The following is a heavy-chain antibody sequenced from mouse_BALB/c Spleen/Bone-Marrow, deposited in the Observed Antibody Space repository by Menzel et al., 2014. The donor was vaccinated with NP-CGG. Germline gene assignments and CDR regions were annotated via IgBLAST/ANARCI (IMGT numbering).Heavy chain of an antibody. J-gene: IGHJ2*01. V-gene: IGHV1S41*01. Sequence: DLVKPGASVKLSCKASGYTFTSYWINWIKQRPGQGLEWIGRIAPGSGSTYYNEMFKGKATLTVDTSSSTAYIQLSSLSSEDSAVYFCARREVRREGYYFDYWGKGTTLTVSS. D-gene: IGHD2-14*01. CDR1: GYTFTSYW. CDR3: ARREVRREGYYFDY. CDR2: IAPGSGST.